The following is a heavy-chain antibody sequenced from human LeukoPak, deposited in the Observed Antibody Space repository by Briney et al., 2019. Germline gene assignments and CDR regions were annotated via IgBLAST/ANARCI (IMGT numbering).Heavy chain of an antibody. V-gene: IGHV1-69*06. J-gene: IGHJ4*02. CDR2: IIPIFGTA. CDR3: ARQVWFGESHFDY. D-gene: IGHD3-10*01. CDR1: GGTFSSNA. Sequence: ASVKVSCKASGGTFSSNAISWVRQAPGQGLEWMGGIIPIFGTANYAQKFQGRVTITADKSTSTAYMELSSLRSEDTAVYYCARQVWFGESHFDYWGQGTLVTVSS.